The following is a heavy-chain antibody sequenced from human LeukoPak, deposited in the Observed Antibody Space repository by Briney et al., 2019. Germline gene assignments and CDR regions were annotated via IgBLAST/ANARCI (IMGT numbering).Heavy chain of an antibody. CDR1: GFTLSNAW. J-gene: IGHJ5*02. D-gene: IGHD2-2*01. CDR2: IKSKTDGGTT. Sequence: GGSLRLSCAASGFTLSNAWMSWVRKAPGKGLKWVGRIKSKTDGGTTDYAAPVKGRFTISRDDSKNTLYLQMNSLKTEDTAVYYCTTDEAIWFDPWGQGTLVTVSS. CDR3: TTDEAIWFDP. V-gene: IGHV3-15*01.